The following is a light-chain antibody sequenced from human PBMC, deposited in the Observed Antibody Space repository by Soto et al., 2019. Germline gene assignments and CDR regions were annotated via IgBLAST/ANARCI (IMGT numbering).Light chain of an antibody. V-gene: IGKV3-11*01. CDR3: QQRNNRSWT. J-gene: IGKJ1*01. Sequence: EIELTQSPATLSFSPCERANLSCGASESLGSFLAWYQQKPGQAPRLLIYDASNRATRIPASFSGSGSGTDFTLVISSLEPEDFAVYYCQQRNNRSWTFGQGTKVDIK. CDR1: ESLGSF. CDR2: DAS.